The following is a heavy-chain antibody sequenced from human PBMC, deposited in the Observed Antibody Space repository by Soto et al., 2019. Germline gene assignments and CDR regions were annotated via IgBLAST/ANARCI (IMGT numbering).Heavy chain of an antibody. D-gene: IGHD2-2*02. CDR2: IYYSGST. CDR1: GGSISSYY. CDR3: ARGSGQYCSSTSCYTGINDY. V-gene: IGHV4-59*01. J-gene: IGHJ4*02. Sequence: SETLSLTCTVSGGSISSYYWSWIRQPPGKGLEWIGYIYYSGSTNYNPSLKSRVTISVDTSKNQFSLKLSSVTAADTAVYYCARGSGQYCSSTSCYTGINDYWGQGTLVTVSS.